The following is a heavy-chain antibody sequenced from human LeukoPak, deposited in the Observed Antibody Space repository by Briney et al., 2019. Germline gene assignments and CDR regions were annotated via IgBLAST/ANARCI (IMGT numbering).Heavy chain of an antibody. V-gene: IGHV4-39*07. CDR2: IYYSGST. J-gene: IGHJ4*02. Sequence: SETLSLTCTVSGVSISSYYWGWIRQPPGKGLEWIGSIYYSGSTYYNPSLKSRVTISVDTSKNQFSLKLSSVTAADTAVYYCARMLGTAISGALDYWGQGTLVTVSS. CDR3: ARMLGTAISGALDY. CDR1: GVSISSYY. D-gene: IGHD5-18*01.